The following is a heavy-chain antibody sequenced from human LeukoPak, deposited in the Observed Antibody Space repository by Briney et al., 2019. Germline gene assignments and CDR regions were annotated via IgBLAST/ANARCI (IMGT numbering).Heavy chain of an antibody. CDR1: GGSISSGSYY. D-gene: IGHD5-18*01. J-gene: IGHJ4*02. Sequence: SETLSLTCTVSGGSISSGSYYWSWIRQPAGKGLEWIGRIYTSESTNYNPSLKSRVTISVDTSKNQFSLKLSSVTAADTAVYYCARESLYSYGFNWGQGTLVTVSS. CDR2: IYTSEST. V-gene: IGHV4-61*02. CDR3: ARESLYSYGFN.